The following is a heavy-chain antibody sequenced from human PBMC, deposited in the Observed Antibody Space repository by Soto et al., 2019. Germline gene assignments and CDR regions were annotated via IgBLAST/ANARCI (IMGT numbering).Heavy chain of an antibody. CDR2: TRDKAYNYAK. CDR1: GLTFSDHS. D-gene: IGHD6-13*01. J-gene: IGHJ6*03. CDR3: ARLCSWFDPMDV. Sequence: GGSLRLSCGASGLTFSDHSMDWVRQAPGKGLEWVGRTRDKAYNYAKEYGASVKGRFSISRDDSKKSVYLQMNSLKTEDTAVYYCARLCSWFDPMDVWGTGTTVTVSS. V-gene: IGHV3-72*01.